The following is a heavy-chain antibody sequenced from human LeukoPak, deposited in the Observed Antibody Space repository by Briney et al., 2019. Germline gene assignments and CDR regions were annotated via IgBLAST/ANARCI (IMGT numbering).Heavy chain of an antibody. CDR2: MKPNSGNT. CDR1: GYTFTSYD. Sequence: ASVKVSCKASGYTFTSYDINWVRQATGQGLEWMGWMKPNSGNTGYAQKFQGRVTMTRNTSISTAYMELSSLRSEDTAVYYCARGAFPYYYDSSGYQIWFDPWGQGTLVTVSS. J-gene: IGHJ5*02. V-gene: IGHV1-8*01. CDR3: ARGAFPYYYDSSGYQIWFDP. D-gene: IGHD3-22*01.